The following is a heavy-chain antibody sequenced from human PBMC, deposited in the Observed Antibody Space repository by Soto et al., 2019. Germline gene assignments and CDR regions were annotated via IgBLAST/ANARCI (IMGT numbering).Heavy chain of an antibody. CDR1: GGSFSGYY. V-gene: IGHV4-34*01. CDR2: INHSGST. CDR3: ARRGLSRSGGSCYLY. D-gene: IGHD2-15*01. J-gene: IGHJ4*02. Sequence: QVQLQQWGAGLLKPSETLSLTCAVYGGSFSGYYWSWIRQPPGKGLEWIGEINHSGSTNYNPSLKSRVTISVDTSKNQFSLKLSSVTAADTAVYYCARRGLSRSGGSCYLYWGQGTLVTVSS.